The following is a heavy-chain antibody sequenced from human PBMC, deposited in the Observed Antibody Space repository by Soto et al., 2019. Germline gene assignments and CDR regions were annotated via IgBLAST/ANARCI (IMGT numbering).Heavy chain of an antibody. CDR1: GFTFSDFY. Sequence: QVQVVESGGGLVTPVGSLRLSCAASGFTFSDFYMSWIRQAPGKGLEWVSYVSGSTVYTNYADSVKGRFTISRDNAKNSLYLQMNSLRAEDTAVYYCARAGYYYGSGSLPYYFDSWGQGTLVTVSS. V-gene: IGHV3-11*05. D-gene: IGHD3-10*01. J-gene: IGHJ4*02. CDR2: VSGSTVYT. CDR3: ARAGYYYGSGSLPYYFDS.